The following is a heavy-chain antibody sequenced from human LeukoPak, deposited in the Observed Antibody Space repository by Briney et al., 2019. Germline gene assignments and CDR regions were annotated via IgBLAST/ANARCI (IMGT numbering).Heavy chain of an antibody. V-gene: IGHV3-30*02. Sequence: GGSLRLSCAASGFTFSNYGIHRVRQAPGQGLDWVAFIRYDKSDKYYADSVRGRFTISRDNSKNTLYLQMNSLRAEDTAVYYCARDGPVGATNLDYWGQGTLVTVSS. D-gene: IGHD1-26*01. CDR2: IRYDKSDK. J-gene: IGHJ4*02. CDR3: ARDGPVGATNLDY. CDR1: GFTFSNYG.